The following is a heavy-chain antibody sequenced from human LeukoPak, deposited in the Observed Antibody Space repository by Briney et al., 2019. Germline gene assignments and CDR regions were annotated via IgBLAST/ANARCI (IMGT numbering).Heavy chain of an antibody. CDR3: ASYSSSWSFDY. CDR2: ISYDGSNK. CDR1: GFTFSSYA. J-gene: IGHJ4*02. D-gene: IGHD6-13*01. Sequence: PGRSLRLSCAASGFTFSSYAMRWVRQAPGKGLEWVAVISYDGSNKYYADSVKGRFTIPRDNSKNTLYLQMNSLRAEDTAVYYCASYSSSWSFDYWGQGTLVTVSS. V-gene: IGHV3-30-3*01.